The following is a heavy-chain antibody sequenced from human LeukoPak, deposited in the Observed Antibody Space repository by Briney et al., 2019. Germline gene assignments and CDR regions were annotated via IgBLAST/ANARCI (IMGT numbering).Heavy chain of an antibody. CDR1: GGSISSYY. CDR2: IYYSGST. Sequence: SETLSLTCSVSGGSISSYYWSWIRQPPGKGLEWIGYIYYSGSTNQNPSLKSRVTISVDTSKKQFSLRLSSVTAADTAVYYCTRHGGNSVYDPFEHWGQGTLVTVSS. V-gene: IGHV4-59*08. J-gene: IGHJ4*02. CDR3: TRHGGNSVYDPFEH. D-gene: IGHD5/OR15-5a*01.